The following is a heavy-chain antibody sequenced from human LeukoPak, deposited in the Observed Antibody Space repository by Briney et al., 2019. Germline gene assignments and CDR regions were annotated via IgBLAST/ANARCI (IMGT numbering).Heavy chain of an antibody. CDR2: VSGRGDST. J-gene: IGHJ4*02. Sequence: QPGGSLRLSCAASGFTFSSYAITWVRQAPGKGLEWVSAVSGRGDSTYYADSVKGRFTISRDNSKNTLYLQMNSLRAEDTALYYCARVVYDFWSAYDYWGQGTLVTVSS. V-gene: IGHV3-23*01. D-gene: IGHD3-3*01. CDR3: ARVVYDFWSAYDY. CDR1: GFTFSSYA.